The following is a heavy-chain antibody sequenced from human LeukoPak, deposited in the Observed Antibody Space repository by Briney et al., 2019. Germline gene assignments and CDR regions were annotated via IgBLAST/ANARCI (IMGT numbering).Heavy chain of an antibody. D-gene: IGHD5-18*01. CDR3: ARGPRYSYGWGYFDY. J-gene: IGHJ4*02. CDR1: GGSISSSSYY. V-gene: IGHV4-39*07. CDR2: IYYSGST. Sequence: SETLSLTCTVSGGSISSSSYYWGWIRQPPGKGLEWIGSIYYSGSTYYNPSLKSRVTISVDTSKNQFSLKLSSVTAADTAVYYCARGPRYSYGWGYFDYWGQGTLVTVSS.